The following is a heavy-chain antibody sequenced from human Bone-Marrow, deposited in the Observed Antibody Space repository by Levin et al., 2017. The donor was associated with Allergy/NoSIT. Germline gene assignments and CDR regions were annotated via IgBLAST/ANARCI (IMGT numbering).Heavy chain of an antibody. V-gene: IGHV1-69*06. Sequence: KISCQVSGGTFSTYGIYWVRQAPGQGLEWMGGIIPVFDKTHDAQIFKGRLTITADKSSNVAYMELTTLRSDDTAVYYCARGTSFRFFDYWGQGTLVTVSS. CDR3: ARGTSFRFFDY. D-gene: IGHD3-3*01. J-gene: IGHJ4*02. CDR1: GGTFSTYG. CDR2: IIPVFDKT.